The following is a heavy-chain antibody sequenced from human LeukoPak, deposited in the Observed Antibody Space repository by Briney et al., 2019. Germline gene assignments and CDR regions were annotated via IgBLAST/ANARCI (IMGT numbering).Heavy chain of an antibody. J-gene: IGHJ4*02. CDR3: AREWQYQFDY. Sequence: SQTLSLTCTVSGGSISSGSYYWSWIRQPPGKGLEWIGYIYYSGSTNYNPSLKSRVTISVDTSKNQFSLKLSSVTAADTAVYYCAREWQYQFDYWGQGSLVTISS. CDR1: GGSISSGSYY. CDR2: IYYSGST. V-gene: IGHV4-61*01. D-gene: IGHD4-11*01.